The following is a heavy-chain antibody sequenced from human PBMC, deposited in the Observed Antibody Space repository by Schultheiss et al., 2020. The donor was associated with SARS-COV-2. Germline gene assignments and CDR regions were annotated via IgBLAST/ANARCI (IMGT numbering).Heavy chain of an antibody. V-gene: IGHV3-74*01. CDR1: GFTVSSNY. D-gene: IGHD5-18*01. CDR3: ARLGKSYDLSFDY. CDR2: INSDGSST. J-gene: IGHJ4*02. Sequence: GGSLRLSCAASGFTVSSNYMSWVRQAPGKGLECVSPINSDGSSTNYADSVKGRFTISIDNAKNTLFLQMNSLRAEDTAVYYCARLGKSYDLSFDYWGQGTLVTVSS.